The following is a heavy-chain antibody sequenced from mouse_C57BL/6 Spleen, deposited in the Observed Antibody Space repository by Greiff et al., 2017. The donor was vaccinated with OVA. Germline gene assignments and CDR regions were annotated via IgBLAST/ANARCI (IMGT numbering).Heavy chain of an antibody. D-gene: IGHD2-2*01. Sequence: EVQLVESGEGLVKPGGSLKLSCAASGFTFSSYAMSWVRQTPEKRLEWVAYISSGGDYIYYADTVKGRFTISRDNAWNTLYLQMSSLKSEDTAMYYCTRGGYNVGFAYWGQGTLVTVSA. CDR3: TRGGYNVGFAY. J-gene: IGHJ3*01. CDR1: GFTFSSYA. CDR2: ISSGGDYI. V-gene: IGHV5-9-1*02.